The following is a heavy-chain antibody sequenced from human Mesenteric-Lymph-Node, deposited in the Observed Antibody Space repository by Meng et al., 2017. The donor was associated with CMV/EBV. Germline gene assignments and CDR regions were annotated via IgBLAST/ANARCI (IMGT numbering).Heavy chain of an antibody. CDR2: ISWNSGSI. V-gene: IGHV3-9*01. D-gene: IGHD2-8*01. Sequence: SLKISCAASGFTFDDYAMHWVRQAPGKGLEWVSGISWNSGSIGYADSLKGRFTISRDNAKNSLYLQMNSLRAEDTAVYYCARDPARLSWFDPWGQGTLVTVSS. J-gene: IGHJ5*02. CDR1: GFTFDDYA. CDR3: ARDPARLSWFDP.